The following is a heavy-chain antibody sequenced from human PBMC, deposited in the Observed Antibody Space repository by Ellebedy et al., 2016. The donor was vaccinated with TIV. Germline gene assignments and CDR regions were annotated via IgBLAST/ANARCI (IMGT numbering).Heavy chain of an antibody. CDR1: GGSISSYY. D-gene: IGHD3-3*01. V-gene: IGHV4-59*01. J-gene: IGHJ5*02. Sequence: MPGGSLRLSCTVSGGSISSYYWSWIRQPPGKGLEWIGYIYYSGSTNYNPSLKSRVTISVDTSMNQFSLKLSSVTAADTAVYYCARLTWGSDFWSGYYKEDWFDPWGQGTLVTVSS. CDR2: IYYSGST. CDR3: ARLTWGSDFWSGYYKEDWFDP.